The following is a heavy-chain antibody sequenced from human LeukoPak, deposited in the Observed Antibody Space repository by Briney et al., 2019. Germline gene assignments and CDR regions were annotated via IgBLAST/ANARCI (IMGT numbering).Heavy chain of an antibody. V-gene: IGHV3-23*01. Sequence: GGSLRLSCAASGFTFSSYAMSWVRQAPGKGLEWVSAISGSGGSTYYADSVKGRFTISRDNSKNTLYLQVSSLRAEDTAVYYCAKQGTTYDFWSGRFDYWGQGTLVTVSS. CDR3: AKQGTTYDFWSGRFDY. D-gene: IGHD3-3*01. CDR1: GFTFSSYA. CDR2: ISGSGGST. J-gene: IGHJ4*02.